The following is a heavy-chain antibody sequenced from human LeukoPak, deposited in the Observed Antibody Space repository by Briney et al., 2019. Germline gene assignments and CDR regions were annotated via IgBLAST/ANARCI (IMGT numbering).Heavy chain of an antibody. Sequence: GGSLRLSCAASGFTFSDYYMSWIRQAPGKGLEWVSVISGSDTSTYYADSVNGRFTISRDNSKNTLYLQMNSLRAEDTAVYYCAETYTSSWRYFDYWGQGTLVTVSS. CDR3: AETYTSSWRYFDY. J-gene: IGHJ4*02. D-gene: IGHD6-13*01. V-gene: IGHV3-23*01. CDR1: GFTFSDYY. CDR2: ISGSDTST.